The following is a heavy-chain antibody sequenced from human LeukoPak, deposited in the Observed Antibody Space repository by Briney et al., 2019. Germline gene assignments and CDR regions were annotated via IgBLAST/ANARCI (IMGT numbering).Heavy chain of an antibody. V-gene: IGHV3-49*03. CDR1: GFTFGDYA. D-gene: IGHD2-15*01. CDR3: TRSLKVPGRYCSGGSCYSGRDY. CDR2: IRSKAYGGTT. J-gene: IGHJ4*02. Sequence: GRSLRLSCTASGFTFGDYAMSWFRQAPGKGLEWVGFIRSKAYGGTTEYAASVKGRFTISRDDSKSIAYLQMNSLKTEDTAVYYCTRSLKVPGRYCSGGSCYSGRDYWGQGTLVTVSS.